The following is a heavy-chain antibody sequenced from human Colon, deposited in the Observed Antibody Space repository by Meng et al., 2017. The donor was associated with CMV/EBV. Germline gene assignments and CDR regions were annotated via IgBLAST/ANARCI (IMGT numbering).Heavy chain of an antibody. CDR1: GFTFSSYA. D-gene: IGHD6-6*01. J-gene: IGHJ6*02. CDR2: ISYDGSNK. CDR3: ASFIAAPPDYYYGMDV. V-gene: IGHV3-30*04. Sequence: GESLKISCAAPGFTFSSYAMHWVRQAPGKGLEWVAVISYDGSNKYYADSVKGRFTNCRDNSKNTLYLQMNSLIAEDTAVYYCASFIAAPPDYYYGMDVWGQGTTVTVSS.